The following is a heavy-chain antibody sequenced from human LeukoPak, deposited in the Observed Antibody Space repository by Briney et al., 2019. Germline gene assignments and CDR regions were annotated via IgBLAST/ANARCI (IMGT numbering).Heavy chain of an antibody. J-gene: IGHJ3*02. CDR2: IIPILGIA. CDR3: AKVRRYYYDSSGYYPNDAFDI. D-gene: IGHD3-22*01. V-gene: IGHV1-69*04. CDR1: GGTFSSYA. Sequence: SVKVSCKASGGTFSSYAISWVRQAPGQGLEWMGRIIPILGIANYAQKFQGRVTITADKSTSTAYMELSSLRSEDTAVYYCAKVRRYYYDSSGYYPNDAFDIWGQGTMVTVSS.